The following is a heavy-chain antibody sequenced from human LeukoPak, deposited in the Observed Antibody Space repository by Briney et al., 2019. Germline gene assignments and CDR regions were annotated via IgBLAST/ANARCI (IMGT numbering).Heavy chain of an antibody. D-gene: IGHD1-26*01. J-gene: IGHJ3*02. CDR2: INHSGST. Sequence: SETLSLTCTVSGGSISSHYWSWIRQPPGKGLEWIGEINHSGSTNYNPSLKSRVTISVDTSKNQFSLKLSSVTAADTAVYYCAVGAFDIWGQGTMVTVSS. CDR3: AVGAFDI. V-gene: IGHV4-34*01. CDR1: GGSISSHY.